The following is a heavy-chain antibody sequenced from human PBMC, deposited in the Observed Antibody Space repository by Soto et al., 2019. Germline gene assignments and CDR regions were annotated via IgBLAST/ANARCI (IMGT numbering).Heavy chain of an antibody. CDR3: ANYDYCGCVS. Sequence: SGPTLVNPTQTLTLTCTFSGFSLSTSGVGVGWIRQPPGKALEWLALIYWDDDKRYSPSLKSRLTITKDTSKNQVVLTMTNMEPLDTATSYRANYDYCGCVSWCQGALVTVSS. V-gene: IGHV2-5*02. CDR2: IYWDDDK. D-gene: IGHD4-17*01. CDR1: GFSLSTSGVG. J-gene: IGHJ5*02.